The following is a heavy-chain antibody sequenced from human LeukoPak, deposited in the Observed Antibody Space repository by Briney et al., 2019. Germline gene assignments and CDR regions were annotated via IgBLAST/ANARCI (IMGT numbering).Heavy chain of an antibody. CDR3: ARGDLWLGH. J-gene: IGHJ4*02. V-gene: IGHV3-7*01. Sequence: TGGSLRLSCATSGFIFSSYWMCWVRQAPGKGLEWVANIKSDGSEEYYGDSVKGRFTISRDNAKNSLYLQMNSPRAEDTAVYYCARGDLWLGHWGQGSLVTVPS. CDR1: GFIFSSYW. D-gene: IGHD3-10*01. CDR2: IKSDGSEE.